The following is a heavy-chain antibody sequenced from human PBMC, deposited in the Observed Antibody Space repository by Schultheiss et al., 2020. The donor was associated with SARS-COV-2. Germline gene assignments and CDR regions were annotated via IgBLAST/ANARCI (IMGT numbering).Heavy chain of an antibody. CDR3: ARDESSRGLRYFDWLYYFDY. V-gene: IGHV1-2*02. CDR1: GYTFTSYG. D-gene: IGHD3-9*01. J-gene: IGHJ4*02. CDR2: INPNSGGT. Sequence: ASVKVSCKASGYTFTSYGISWVRQAPGQGLEWMGWINPNSGGTNYAQKFQGRVTMTRDTSISTAYMELSRLRSDDTAVYYCARDESSRGLRYFDWLYYFDYWGQGTLVTVSS.